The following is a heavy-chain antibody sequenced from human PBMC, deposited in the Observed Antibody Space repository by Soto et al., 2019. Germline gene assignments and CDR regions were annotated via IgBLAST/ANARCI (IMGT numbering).Heavy chain of an antibody. D-gene: IGHD5-18*01. CDR2: INHGGGT. J-gene: IGHJ6*03. CDR1: DGSFIGYY. V-gene: IGHV4-34*01. Sequence: ETLSLTCAVYDGSFIGYYRSWIRQPPGKGLEWIGEINHGGGTNYNPSLKSRVTISVDTSKDQFSLKLSSVTAADTAVYYCAITTHSYGYYYMDVWGKGTTVTVSS. CDR3: AITTHSYGYYYMDV.